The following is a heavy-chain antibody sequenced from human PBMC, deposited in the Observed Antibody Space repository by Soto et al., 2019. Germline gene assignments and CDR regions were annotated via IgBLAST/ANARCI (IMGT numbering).Heavy chain of an antibody. CDR2: IFPGDSDT. Sequence: GGSLKISCKTSGYNFAGYWIGWVRQMPGKGLEWLGIIFPGDSDTKYSPSFQGQVIISAXXXIXXXYXQXXXLKASDTAIYYCARQSGMDVWGQGTTVSVSS. CDR1: GYNFAGYW. D-gene: IGHD5-12*01. V-gene: IGHV5-51*01. CDR3: ARQSGMDV. J-gene: IGHJ6*02.